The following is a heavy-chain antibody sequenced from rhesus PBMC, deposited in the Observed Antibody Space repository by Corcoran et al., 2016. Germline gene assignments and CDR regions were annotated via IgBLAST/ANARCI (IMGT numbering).Heavy chain of an antibody. CDR1: GFSFSDYY. Sequence: EVQLVESGGGLAKSGGSLRLSCAASGFSFSDYYMYWVRQAPGKGLEWVSGISYTGVSTYYSDSVKGRFTISRENAKNTLYRQMDSLRAEDTAVYYCARDSITGTTRYGLDSWGQGVVVTVSS. J-gene: IGHJ6*01. CDR3: ARDSITGTTRYGLDS. D-gene: IGHD1-26*01. CDR2: ISYTGVST. V-gene: IGHV3S18*01.